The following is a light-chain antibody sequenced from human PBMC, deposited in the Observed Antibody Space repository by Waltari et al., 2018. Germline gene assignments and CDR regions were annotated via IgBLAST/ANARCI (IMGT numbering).Light chain of an antibody. Sequence: QTVVTQEPSLSVSPGGTVTLTCALPSGSVSTTSYATWYQQTPGQPPRPPVYKGSSRSSGVPDRFSGSICGNKAALTITGAQADDECNYYCALYMGSGIWVFGGGTKLTVL. CDR3: ALYMGSGIWV. V-gene: IGLV8-61*01. J-gene: IGLJ3*02. CDR2: KGS. CDR1: SGSVSTTSY.